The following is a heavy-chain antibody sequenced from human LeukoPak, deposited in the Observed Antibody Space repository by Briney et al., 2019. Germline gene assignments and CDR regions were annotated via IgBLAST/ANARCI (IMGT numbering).Heavy chain of an antibody. V-gene: IGHV1-2*02. Sequence: ASVKVSCKASGYTFTGYYMHWVRQSPGQGLEGMGWINPNSGGTNYAQKFQGRVTMTRDTSISTAYMELSRLRSDDTAIYYCARAMVRGLSNPFDYWGQGTLVTVSS. CDR3: ARAMVRGLSNPFDY. J-gene: IGHJ4*02. D-gene: IGHD3-10*01. CDR2: INPNSGGT. CDR1: GYTFTGYY.